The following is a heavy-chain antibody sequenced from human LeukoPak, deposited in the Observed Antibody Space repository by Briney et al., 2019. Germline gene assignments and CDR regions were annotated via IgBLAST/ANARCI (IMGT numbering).Heavy chain of an antibody. Sequence: SVKVSCKASGGTFSSYAISWVRHAPGQGLEWMGGIIPIFGTANYAQKFQGGVTITTDESTSTAYMELSSLRSEDTAVYYCARWGVDYGGNSASWFDPWGQGTLVTVSS. V-gene: IGHV1-69*05. CDR1: GGTFSSYA. CDR2: IIPIFGTA. CDR3: ARWGVDYGGNSASWFDP. D-gene: IGHD4-23*01. J-gene: IGHJ5*02.